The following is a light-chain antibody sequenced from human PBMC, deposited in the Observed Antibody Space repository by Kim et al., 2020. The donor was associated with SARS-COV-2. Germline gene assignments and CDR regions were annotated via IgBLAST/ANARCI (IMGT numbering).Light chain of an antibody. J-gene: IGLJ3*02. V-gene: IGLV3-19*01. Sequence: SSELTQDPAVSVALGQTVRITCQGDSLRSYYASWYQQKPGQAPVLVIYGKNNRPSGIPDRFSGSSSGNTASLTITGAQAEDEADYYCNSRDSSGNPWVFGGGTKVTV. CDR3: NSRDSSGNPWV. CDR1: SLRSYY. CDR2: GKN.